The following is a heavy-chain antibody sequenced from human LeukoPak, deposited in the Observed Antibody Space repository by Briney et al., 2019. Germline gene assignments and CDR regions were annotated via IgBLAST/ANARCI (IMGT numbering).Heavy chain of an antibody. CDR2: FDPEDGET. V-gene: IGHV1-24*01. J-gene: IGHJ3*02. CDR3: ATDRGQSGSYYLSFDI. Sequence: GASVKVSCKASGYTFTGYYMHWVRQAPGKGLEWMGGFDPEDGETIYAQKFQGRVTMTEDTSTDTAYMELSSLRSEDTAVYYCATDRGQSGSYYLSFDIWGQGTMVNVSS. CDR1: GYTFTGYY. D-gene: IGHD1-26*01.